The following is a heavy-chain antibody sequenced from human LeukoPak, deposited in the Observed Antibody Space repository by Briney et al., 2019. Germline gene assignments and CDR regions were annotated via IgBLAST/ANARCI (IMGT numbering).Heavy chain of an antibody. CDR3: AKSSHHYDNSGPWDY. CDR1: GFTFSYYA. V-gene: IGHV3-23*01. D-gene: IGHD3-22*01. J-gene: IGHJ4*02. Sequence: GGSLRLSCAVSGFTFSYYALSWVSQVPGKGVEWGSVISGSGTSTYYADFVKGRFSISRDNPKNHLYLQMNSLRPEDTAVYYCAKSSHHYDNSGPWDYWGQGSLVTVPS. CDR2: ISGSGTST.